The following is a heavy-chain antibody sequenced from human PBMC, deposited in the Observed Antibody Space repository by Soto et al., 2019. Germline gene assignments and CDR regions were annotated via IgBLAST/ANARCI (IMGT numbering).Heavy chain of an antibody. V-gene: IGHV4-39*01. J-gene: IGHJ5*02. CDR2: IYYSGST. D-gene: IGHD6-19*01. CDR3: ARTRAVWFDP. Sequence: PSVTMSLTCTVSGGYIISSIYYWGWIRQPPGKGLEWIGSIYYSGSTYYNPSLKSRVTISVDTSKNQFSLKLSSVTAADTAVYYCARTRAVWFDPWGRGTLVTVSS. CDR1: GGYIISSIYY.